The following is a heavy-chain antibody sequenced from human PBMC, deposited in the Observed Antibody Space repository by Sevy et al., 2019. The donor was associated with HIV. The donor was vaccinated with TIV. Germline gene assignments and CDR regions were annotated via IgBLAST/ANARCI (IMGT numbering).Heavy chain of an antibody. Sequence: SQTLSLTCAISGDSVSSNSAAWNWIRQSPSRGLEWLGRTYYRSKWYNDYAVSVKSRITINPDTSKNQFSLQLNSVTPEDTAVYYCARVNEACSSGWYYFDYWGQGTLVTVSS. CDR2: TYYRSKWYN. D-gene: IGHD6-19*01. CDR3: ARVNEACSSGWYYFDY. J-gene: IGHJ4*02. CDR1: GDSVSSNSAA. V-gene: IGHV6-1*01.